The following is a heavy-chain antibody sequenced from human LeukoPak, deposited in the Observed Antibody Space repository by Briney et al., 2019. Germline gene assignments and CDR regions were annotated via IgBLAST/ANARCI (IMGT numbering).Heavy chain of an antibody. CDR3: ASSDLYYYYMDV. Sequence: SETLSLTCTVSGGSISSYYWSWIRQPPGKGLEWIGYIYYSGSTNYNPSLKSRVTISVDTSKNQFSLKLSSVTAADTAVYYCASSDLYYYYMDVWGKGTTVTVSS. J-gene: IGHJ6*03. D-gene: IGHD3-10*01. CDR2: IYYSGST. CDR1: GGSISSYY. V-gene: IGHV4-59*12.